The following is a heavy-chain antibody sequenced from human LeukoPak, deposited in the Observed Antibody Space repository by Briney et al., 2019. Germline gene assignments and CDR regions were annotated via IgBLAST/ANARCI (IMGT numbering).Heavy chain of an antibody. V-gene: IGHV1-69*04. CDR2: IIPILGIA. Sequence: SVKVSCKASGGTFSSYTISWVRQAPGQGVEWMGRIIPILGIANYAQKFQGRVTITADKSTSTAYMELSSLRSEDTAVYYCARDGSYGYFDYWGQGTLVTVSS. CDR3: ARDGSYGYFDY. CDR1: GGTFSSYT. J-gene: IGHJ4*02. D-gene: IGHD5-18*01.